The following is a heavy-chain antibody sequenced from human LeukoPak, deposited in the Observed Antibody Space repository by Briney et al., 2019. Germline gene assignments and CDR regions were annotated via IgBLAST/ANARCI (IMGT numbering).Heavy chain of an antibody. J-gene: IGHJ4*02. CDR2: VYYTGTT. CDR1: GGSINDYY. D-gene: IGHD1-26*01. V-gene: IGHV4-59*01. Sequence: PSVTLSLTCTVSGGSINDYYWSWIRQPPGKRLEWIGYVYYTGTTNYNPSLNSRVTISVDTSKNQFSLKLSSVTAADTAMYYCARDGNPFDYWGQGTLVTVSS. CDR3: ARDGNPFDY.